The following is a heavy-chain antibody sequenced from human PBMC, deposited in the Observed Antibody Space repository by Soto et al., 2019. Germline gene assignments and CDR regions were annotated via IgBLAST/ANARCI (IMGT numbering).Heavy chain of an antibody. J-gene: IGHJ6*02. V-gene: IGHV3-21*01. Sequence: GGSLRLSCAASGFTFSSYSMNWVRQAPGKGLEWVSSISSSSSYIYYADSVKGRFTISRDNAKNSLYLQMNSLRAEATAVYYWAGVLPGIAGNAKGWPYYYYYGMDVWGQGTTVTVSS. CDR2: ISSSSSYI. CDR3: AGVLPGIAGNAKGWPYYYYYGMDV. CDR1: GFTFSSYS. D-gene: IGHD6-13*01.